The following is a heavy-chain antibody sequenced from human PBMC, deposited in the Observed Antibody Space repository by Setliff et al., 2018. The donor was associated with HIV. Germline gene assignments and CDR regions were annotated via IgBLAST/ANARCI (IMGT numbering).Heavy chain of an antibody. CDR1: GGTFRSNA. CDR3: ARHAGYYDSSGYYYDAFDL. CDR2: IIPIFGTA. Sequence: EASVKVSCKASGGTFRSNAFSWLRQAPGQGLEWMGGIIPIFGTANYAQKFQRRLTITADEVRNTAYVELSSLRSEDTAVYYCARHAGYYDSSGYYYDAFDLWGQGTMVTVSS. J-gene: IGHJ3*01. D-gene: IGHD3-22*01. V-gene: IGHV1-69*13.